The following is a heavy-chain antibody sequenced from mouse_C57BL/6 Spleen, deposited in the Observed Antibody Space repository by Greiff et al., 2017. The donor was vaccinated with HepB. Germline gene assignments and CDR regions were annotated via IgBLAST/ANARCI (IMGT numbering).Heavy chain of an antibody. CDR1: GFTFSSYA. D-gene: IGHD1-1*01. CDR3: TRDAVVAYYYSMDY. J-gene: IGHJ4*01. CDR2: ISSGGAYI. V-gene: IGHV5-9-1*02. Sequence: EVHLVESGEGLVKPGGSLKLSCAASGFTFSSYAMSWVRQTPEKRLEWVAYISSGGAYIYDADTVKGRFTIFRDNARNTLYRQMSSLKSEDTSMYYFTRDAVVAYYYSMDYWGQGTSVTVSS.